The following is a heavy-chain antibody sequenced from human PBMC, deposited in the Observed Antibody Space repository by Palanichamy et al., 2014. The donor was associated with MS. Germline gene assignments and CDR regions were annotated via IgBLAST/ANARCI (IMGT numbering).Heavy chain of an antibody. J-gene: IGHJ6*02. CDR1: GFTLSDYY. D-gene: IGHD2-21*02. CDR3: ARHMVTGTVQHYYYGMDV. CDR2: FSSSSNYT. V-gene: IGHV3-11*06. Sequence: QVQLVEVWGRAWSSLGGSLRLSCAASGFTLSDYYMSWIRQAPGKGLEWVSXFSSSSNYTNYADSVKGRFTISRDNVKNSLYLQMNSLRAEDTAVYYCARHMVTGTVQHYYYGMDVWGQGTTVTVSS.